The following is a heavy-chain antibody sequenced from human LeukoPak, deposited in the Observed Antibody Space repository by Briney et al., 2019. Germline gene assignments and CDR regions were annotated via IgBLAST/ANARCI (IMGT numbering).Heavy chain of an antibody. CDR1: GGSISTYY. J-gene: IGHJ6*02. D-gene: IGHD1-26*01. CDR3: VRDRDSGIYYYYYGMDV. CDR2: IYYSGST. V-gene: IGHV4-59*01. Sequence: PSETLFLTCTVSGGSISTYYWSWIRQPPGKGLEWIGYIYYSGSTNYNPSLKSRVTISVDTSKNQFSLKLTSVTAADTAVYYCVRDRDSGIYYYYYGMDVWGQGTTVTVSS.